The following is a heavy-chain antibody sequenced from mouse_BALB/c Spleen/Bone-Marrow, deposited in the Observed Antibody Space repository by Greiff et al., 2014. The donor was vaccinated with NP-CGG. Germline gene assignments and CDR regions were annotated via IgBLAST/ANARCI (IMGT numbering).Heavy chain of an antibody. D-gene: IGHD1-1*01. CDR3: GRSGYYGSSYFDV. Sequence: DVQLVESGPELVKPGASVKISCKASGYSFTGYFMHWVKQSHGKSLEWIGLINPYNGDTFYNQKFKGKATLTVDKSSSTAHMELLSLTSEDSAVYYCGRSGYYGSSYFDVWGAGTTVTVSS. J-gene: IGHJ1*01. CDR1: GYSFTGYF. V-gene: IGHV1-37*01. CDR2: INPYNGDT.